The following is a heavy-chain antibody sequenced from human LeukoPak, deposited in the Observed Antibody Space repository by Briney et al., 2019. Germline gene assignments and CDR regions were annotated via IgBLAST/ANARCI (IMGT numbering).Heavy chain of an antibody. D-gene: IGHD4-11*01. V-gene: IGHV3-33*01. CDR1: GFTFSSYG. Sequence: PGRSLRLSCAASGFTFSSYGMHWVRQAPGKGLEWVAVIWYDGSNRYYADSVKGRFTVSRDNSKNTLYLQMNSLRAEDTAVYSCARGYSDYMGVFDYWGQGTLVTVSS. CDR2: IWYDGSNR. CDR3: ARGYSDYMGVFDY. J-gene: IGHJ4*02.